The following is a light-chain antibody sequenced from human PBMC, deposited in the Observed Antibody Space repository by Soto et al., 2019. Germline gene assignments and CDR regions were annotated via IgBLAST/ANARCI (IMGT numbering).Light chain of an antibody. J-gene: IGKJ1*01. Sequence: DIVMTQSPDSLAVSLGERATINCKSSQSVLYSSNNRLAWFQQKPGQPPKLLIYWSSTRKPGVPDRFSGSGSGTDFTLTISSLQAEDVAVYYCQQYYAIPWTFGQGTKVEIK. CDR2: WSS. V-gene: IGKV4-1*01. CDR1: QSVLYSSNNR. CDR3: QQYYAIPWT.